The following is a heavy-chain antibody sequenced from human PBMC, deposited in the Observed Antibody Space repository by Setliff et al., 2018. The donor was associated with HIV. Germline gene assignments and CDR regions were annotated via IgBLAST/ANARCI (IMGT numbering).Heavy chain of an antibody. J-gene: IGHJ6*03. CDR2: IYYSVST. Sequence: PSETLSLTCTVSGGSISSYYWSWIRQPPGKGLEWIGYIYYSVSTNYNPSLKSRVTILVDTSKNQFSLKLSSVTAADTAVYYCAREVRYYYYMDVWGKGTTVTVSS. V-gene: IGHV4-59*01. CDR3: AREVRYYYYMDV. D-gene: IGHD4-4*01. CDR1: GGSISSYY.